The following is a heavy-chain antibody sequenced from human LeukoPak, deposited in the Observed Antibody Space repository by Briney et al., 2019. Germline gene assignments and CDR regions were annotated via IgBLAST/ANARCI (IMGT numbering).Heavy chain of an antibody. CDR2: IYFSGST. Sequence: SETLSLTCAVCGGSFSVYYWSWIRQPPGKGLEWIGYIYFSGSTYYNPSLKSRITISVDTSMNQFSLKLSSVTAADTAVYYCARGVRAPSYGMDVWGQGTTVTVSS. D-gene: IGHD4-11*01. CDR1: GGSFSVYY. V-gene: IGHV4-34*09. CDR3: ARGVRAPSYGMDV. J-gene: IGHJ6*02.